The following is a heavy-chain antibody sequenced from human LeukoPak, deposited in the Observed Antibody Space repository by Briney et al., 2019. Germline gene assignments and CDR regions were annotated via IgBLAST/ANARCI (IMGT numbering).Heavy chain of an antibody. CDR1: GGSFSGYY. J-gene: IGHJ6*02. Sequence: SETLSLTCAVYGGSFSGYYWSWIRQPLGKGLEWIGEINHSGSTNYNPSLKSRVTISVDTSKNQFSLKLSSVTAADTAVYYCARGGRYFDWFYYYYGMDVWGQGTTVTVSS. CDR2: INHSGST. CDR3: ARGGRYFDWFYYYYGMDV. V-gene: IGHV4-34*01. D-gene: IGHD3-9*01.